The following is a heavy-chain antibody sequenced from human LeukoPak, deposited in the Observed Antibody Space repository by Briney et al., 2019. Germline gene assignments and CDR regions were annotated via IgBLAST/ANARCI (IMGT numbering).Heavy chain of an antibody. D-gene: IGHD2-2*01. CDR3: AKGVVVPAANWFDP. CDR2: ISWNSGSI. V-gene: IGHV3-9*01. Sequence: GGSLRLSCAASGFTFDDYAMHWVRQAPGKGLEWVSGISWNSGSIGYADSVKGRFTISRDNAKNSLYLQVNSLRAEDTALYYCAKGVVVPAANWFDPWGQGTLVTVSS. CDR1: GFTFDDYA. J-gene: IGHJ5*02.